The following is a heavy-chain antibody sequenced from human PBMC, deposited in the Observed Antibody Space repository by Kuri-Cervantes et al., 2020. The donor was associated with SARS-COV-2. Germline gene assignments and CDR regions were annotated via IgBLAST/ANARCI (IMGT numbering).Heavy chain of an antibody. CDR3: GVVVPAAIAQGMDV. Sequence: GGSLRLSCAASGFTFSSYSMNWVRQAPGKGLEWVSYISSSSSTIYYADSVKGRFTISRDNAKNSLYLQMNSLRAEDTAVYYCGVVVPAAIAQGMDVWGQGTTVTVSS. D-gene: IGHD2-2*02. CDR2: ISSSSSTI. V-gene: IGHV3-48*01. CDR1: GFTFSSYS. J-gene: IGHJ6*02.